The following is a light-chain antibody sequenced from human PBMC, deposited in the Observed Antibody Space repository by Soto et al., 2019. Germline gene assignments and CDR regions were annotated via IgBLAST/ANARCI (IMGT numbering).Light chain of an antibody. CDR3: AAWDDSLNGLV. CDR1: SSNIGRNT. V-gene: IGLV1-44*01. CDR2: SND. Sequence: QSVLTQPPSASGTPGQRVTISCSGSSSNIGRNTVDWYQHLPGTAPKLLIYSNDQRPSGVPDRFSGSKSGTSASLAISGLQSEDEADYYCAAWDDSLNGLVFGIGTKVTVL. J-gene: IGLJ1*01.